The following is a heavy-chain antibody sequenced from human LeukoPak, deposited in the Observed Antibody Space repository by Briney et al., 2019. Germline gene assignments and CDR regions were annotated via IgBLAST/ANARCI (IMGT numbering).Heavy chain of an antibody. CDR2: IYSGDSDT. CDR3: ASSLSITIFGVVTDAFDI. D-gene: IGHD3-3*01. CDR1: GYSFSNFW. J-gene: IGHJ3*02. Sequence: RGESLKISCQGSGYSFSNFWIGWVRQMPGKGLEWMGIIYSGDSDTRYSPSFQGQVIISADRSVNTVYLQWDSLKASDTATYYCASSLSITIFGVVTDAFDIWGQGTMVTVSS. V-gene: IGHV5-51*01.